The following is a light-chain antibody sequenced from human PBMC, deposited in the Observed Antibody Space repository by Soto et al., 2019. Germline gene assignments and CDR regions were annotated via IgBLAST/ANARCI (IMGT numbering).Light chain of an antibody. Sequence: QSVLTQPASVSGSTGQAITISCTGTSSDVGSFDVVSWYQQHPGKAPTLIIYAGNRRPSGVSSRFSGSQSDNTPSLTISGLQAEDEADYYCCSYAGSTYVFGSGTKVTVL. J-gene: IGLJ1*01. CDR2: AGN. V-gene: IGLV2-23*01. CDR3: CSYAGSTYV. CDR1: SSDVGSFDV.